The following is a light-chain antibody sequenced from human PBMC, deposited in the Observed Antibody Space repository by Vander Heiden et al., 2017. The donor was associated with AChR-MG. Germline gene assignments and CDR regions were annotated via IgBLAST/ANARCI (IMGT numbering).Light chain of an antibody. V-gene: IGLV3-1*01. CDR2: QDR. J-gene: IGLJ2*01. Sequence: SYELTQPPSVSVSAGPTASITCSGDKLGDKFVCWYKQRPGQSPVVVINQDRKRPSGIPEGYSGSRSGNTVTLTISGTLAMDEADYYCQAWEMNTVIFGGGTKLTVL. CDR1: KLGDKF. CDR3: QAWEMNTVI.